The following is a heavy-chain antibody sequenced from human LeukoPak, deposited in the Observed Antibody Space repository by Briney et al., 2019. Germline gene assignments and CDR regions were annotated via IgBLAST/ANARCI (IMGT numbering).Heavy chain of an antibody. CDR1: GYSFTSYW. J-gene: IGHJ5*02. D-gene: IGHD3-16*01. Sequence: GESLKISCKGSGYSFTSYWIGWVRQMPGKGLEWMGIIHASDSETVYSPSFQGQVTISADRSISTAFLQWSSLKASDTAIYYCARAYHGNHFWEFDPRGQGTLVTVSS. CDR3: ARAYHGNHFWEFDP. CDR2: IHASDSET. V-gene: IGHV5-51*01.